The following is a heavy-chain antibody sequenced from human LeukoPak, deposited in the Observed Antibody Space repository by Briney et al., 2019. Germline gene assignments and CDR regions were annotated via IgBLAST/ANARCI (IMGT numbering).Heavy chain of an antibody. CDR3: ARDAGIAVAGTFLADTDY. CDR1: GYTLTELS. Sequence: ASVKVSCKVSGYTLTELSMHWVRQAPGQGLEWMGIINPSGGSTSYAQKFQGRVTMTRDTSTSTVYMELSSLRSEDTAVYYCARDAGIAVAGTFLADTDYWGQGTLVTVSS. J-gene: IGHJ4*02. CDR2: INPSGGST. D-gene: IGHD6-19*01. V-gene: IGHV1-46*01.